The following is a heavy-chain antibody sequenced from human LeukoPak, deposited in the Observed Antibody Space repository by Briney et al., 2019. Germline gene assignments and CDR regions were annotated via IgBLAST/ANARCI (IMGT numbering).Heavy chain of an antibody. V-gene: IGHV3-9*01. D-gene: IGHD4-23*01. J-gene: IGHJ4*02. Sequence: QPGRSLRLSCAASGFTFDDYAMHWVRQAPGKGLEWVSGISWNSGSIGYADSVKGRFTISRDNAKNSLYLQMNSLRAEDTALYYCAKGLYGGTSFDYWGQGTLVTVSS. CDR1: GFTFDDYA. CDR3: AKGLYGGTSFDY. CDR2: ISWNSGSI.